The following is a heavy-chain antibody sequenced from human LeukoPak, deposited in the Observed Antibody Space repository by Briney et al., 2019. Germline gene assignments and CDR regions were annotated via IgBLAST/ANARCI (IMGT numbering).Heavy chain of an antibody. J-gene: IGHJ4*02. Sequence: ASVKVSCKPSGYTFTTYGISWVRQAPGQGLDWMGWINPYNANTKYAQKLRGRLTMTTDSSTSTAYMELRSLRSDDTAVYYCARELYGRFDYWGQGTLVTVSS. CDR3: ARELYGRFDY. D-gene: IGHD2-2*02. V-gene: IGHV1-18*01. CDR1: GYTFTTYG. CDR2: INPYNANT.